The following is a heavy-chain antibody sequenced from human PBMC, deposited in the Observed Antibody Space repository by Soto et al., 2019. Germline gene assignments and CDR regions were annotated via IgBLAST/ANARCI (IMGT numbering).Heavy chain of an antibody. D-gene: IGHD3-10*01. CDR2: ISSSSSTI. CDR1: GFTFSSYS. Sequence: PGGSLRLSCAASGFTFSSYSMNWVRQAPGKGLEWVSYISSSSSTIYYADSVKGRFTISRDNAKNSLYLQMNSLRAEDTAVYYCARDYVGFGEIQDYYYYYYMDVWGKGTTVTVSS. CDR3: ARDYVGFGEIQDYYYYYYMDV. J-gene: IGHJ6*03. V-gene: IGHV3-48*01.